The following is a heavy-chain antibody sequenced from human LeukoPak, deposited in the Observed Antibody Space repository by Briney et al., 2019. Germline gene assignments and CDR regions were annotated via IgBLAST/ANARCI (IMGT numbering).Heavy chain of an antibody. V-gene: IGHV3-7*01. Sequence: GGSLRLSCAASGFTFSSYWMTWVRQAPGKGLEWVGNIKRDGSEKYYVDSVKGRFTISRDNAKNSLYLQMNSLRAEDTAVYYCTRDSGRFRLDYWGQGILVTVSS. D-gene: IGHD6-19*01. CDR2: IKRDGSEK. CDR3: TRDSGRFRLDY. J-gene: IGHJ4*02. CDR1: GFTFSSYW.